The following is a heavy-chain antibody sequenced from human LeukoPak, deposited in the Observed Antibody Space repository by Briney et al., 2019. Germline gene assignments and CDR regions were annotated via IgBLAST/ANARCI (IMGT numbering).Heavy chain of an antibody. CDR2: FDPEDGET. D-gene: IGHD3-22*01. CDR1: GYTLTELS. J-gene: IGHJ4*02. CDR3: ATHYYDSSGYQLGGY. V-gene: IGHV1-24*01. Sequence: ASVKVSCKVSGYTLTELSMHWVRQAPGKGLEWMGGFDPEDGETIYAQKFQGRVTMTEDTSTDTAYMELSSLRSEDTAVYYCATHYYDSSGYQLGGYWGQGTLVTVSS.